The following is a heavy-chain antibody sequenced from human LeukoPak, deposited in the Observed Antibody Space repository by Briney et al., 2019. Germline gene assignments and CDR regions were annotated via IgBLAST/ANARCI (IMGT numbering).Heavy chain of an antibody. Sequence: SETLSLTCTVAGAAIRTNYSGWIRQPPGKGRGWDGYIFHSVSTNYTPSLKGRVTISVDTSMSQFSLKLSSVTAADTAVYYCARVELAYCGGDCYSGFDYWGQGTLVTVSS. CDR1: GAAIRTNY. D-gene: IGHD2-21*02. CDR2: IFHSVST. V-gene: IGHV4-59*01. CDR3: ARVELAYCGGDCYSGFDY. J-gene: IGHJ4*02.